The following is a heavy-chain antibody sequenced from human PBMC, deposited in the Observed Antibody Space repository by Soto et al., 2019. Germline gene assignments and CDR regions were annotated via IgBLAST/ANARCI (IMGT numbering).Heavy chain of an antibody. CDR1: GYTFTSYY. J-gene: IGHJ5*02. V-gene: IGHV1-46*01. Sequence: ASVKVSCKASGYTFTSYYMHWVRQAPGQGLEWLGIINPSGGSTSYAQKFQGRVTMTRDTSTSTVYMELSSLRSEDTAVYYCARDLTSRAVLWFGESGNWFDPWGQGTLVTVSS. CDR3: ARDLTSRAVLWFGESGNWFDP. CDR2: INPSGGST. D-gene: IGHD3-10*01.